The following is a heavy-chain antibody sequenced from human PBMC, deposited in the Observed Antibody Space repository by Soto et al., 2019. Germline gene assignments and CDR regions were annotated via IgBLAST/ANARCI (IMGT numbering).Heavy chain of an antibody. J-gene: IGHJ4*03. CDR2: ISYDGSNK. CDR3: ARGPSSLTRFDY. Sequence: PGGSLRLSCAASGFTFSSYAMHWVRQAPGKGLEWVAAISYDGSNKYYADTVKGRFTISRDNSKNTLSLQMNSLRAEDTAVYYCARGPSSLTRFDYWGQGTTVT. D-gene: IGHD2-2*01. CDR1: GFTFSSYA. V-gene: IGHV3-30-3*01.